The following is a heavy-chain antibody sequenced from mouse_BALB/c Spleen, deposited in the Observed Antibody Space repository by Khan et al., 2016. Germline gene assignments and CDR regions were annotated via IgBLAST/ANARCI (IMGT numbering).Heavy chain of an antibody. J-gene: IGHJ4*01. D-gene: IGHD1-1*02. Sequence: EVQLQESGPDLVKPSQSLSLTCTVTGYSITSGYSWHWIRQFPGNKLEWMGYIPYSGSINYNPSLKSRITINRDTSKNQFSLQLNYVTTEDTATYYCASPYGDMDYWGQGTSVTVSS. V-gene: IGHV3-1*02. CDR2: IPYSGSI. CDR1: GYSITSGYS. CDR3: ASPYGDMDY.